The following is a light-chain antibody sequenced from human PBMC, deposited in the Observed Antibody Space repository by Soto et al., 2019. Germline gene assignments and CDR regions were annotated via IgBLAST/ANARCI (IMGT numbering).Light chain of an antibody. CDR1: SSNIGSKT. V-gene: IGLV1-44*01. J-gene: IGLJ2*01. CDR3: AAWDDSLNEEV. CDR2: SNT. Sequence: QSVLTQPPSASGTPGQRVSISCSGSSSNIGSKTVNWYQQLPGTAPKLLIYSNTQRPSGVPDRFSGSKSGTSASLAISGLQSEDEADYYCAAWDDSLNEEVFGGGTQLTVL.